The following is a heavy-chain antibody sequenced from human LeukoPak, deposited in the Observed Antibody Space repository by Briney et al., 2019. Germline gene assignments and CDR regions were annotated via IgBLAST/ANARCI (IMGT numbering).Heavy chain of an antibody. Sequence: ASVKVSCKASGGTFSSYAISWVRQAPGQGLEWMGGIIPIFGTANYAQKFQGRVTITADESTSTAYMELSSLRSEDTAVYYCARVIRYDSYYVSCYFDYWGQGTLVTVSS. CDR1: GGTFSSYA. CDR2: IIPIFGTA. V-gene: IGHV1-69*13. J-gene: IGHJ4*02. CDR3: ARVIRYDSYYVSCYFDY. D-gene: IGHD3-22*01.